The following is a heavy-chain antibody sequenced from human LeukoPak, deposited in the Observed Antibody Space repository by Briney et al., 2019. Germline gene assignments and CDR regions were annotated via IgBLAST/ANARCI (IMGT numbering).Heavy chain of an antibody. V-gene: IGHV4-39*07. CDR2: IYYSGST. J-gene: IGHJ4*02. CDR1: GGSISSSSYY. Sequence: SETLSLTCTVSGGSISSSSYYWGWIRQPPGKGLEWIGSIYYSGSTYYNPSLKSRVTISVDTSKNQFSLKLSSVTAADTAVYYCARDVPMTTVTTGIDYWGQGTLVTVSS. D-gene: IGHD4-17*01. CDR3: ARDVPMTTVTTGIDY.